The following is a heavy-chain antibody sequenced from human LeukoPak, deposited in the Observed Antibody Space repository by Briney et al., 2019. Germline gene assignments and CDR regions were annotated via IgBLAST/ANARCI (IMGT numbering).Heavy chain of an antibody. J-gene: IGHJ5*02. CDR2: INPSGGST. D-gene: IGHD6-19*01. CDR1: GYTFTSYY. Sequence: ASVKVSCKASGYTFTSYYMHWVRQAPGQGLEWMGIINPSGGSTSYAQKFQGRVTMTRDTSTSTVYMELSSLRSDDMAVYYCARDPSNTSGWKTWFDTWGQGTPVTVSS. V-gene: IGHV1-46*01. CDR3: ARDPSNTSGWKTWFDT.